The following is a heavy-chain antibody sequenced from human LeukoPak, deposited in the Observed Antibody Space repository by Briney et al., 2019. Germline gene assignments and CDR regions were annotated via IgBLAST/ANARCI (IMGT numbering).Heavy chain of an antibody. CDR2: IYHSGST. CDR3: ARELPHNWFDP. J-gene: IGHJ5*02. CDR1: GGSISSSNW. Sequence: SETLSLTCAVSGGSISSSNWWSWVRQPPGKGLEWIGEIYHSGSTNYNPSLKSRVTISVDTSKNQFSLKLSSVTAADTAVYYCARELPHNWFDPWGQGTLVTVSS. V-gene: IGHV4-4*02.